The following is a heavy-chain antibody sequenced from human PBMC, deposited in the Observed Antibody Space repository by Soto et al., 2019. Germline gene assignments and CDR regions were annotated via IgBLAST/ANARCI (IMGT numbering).Heavy chain of an antibody. J-gene: IGHJ1*01. Sequence: GGSLRLSCAASGFTFSNAWMSWVRQAPGKGLEWVGRIKSKTDGGTTDYAAPVKGRFTISRDDSKNTLYLQMNSLKTEDTAVYYCTTGGVGVGATEYFQHWGQGTLVTVSS. V-gene: IGHV3-15*01. CDR1: GFTFSNAW. D-gene: IGHD1-26*01. CDR3: TTGGVGVGATEYFQH. CDR2: IKSKTDGGTT.